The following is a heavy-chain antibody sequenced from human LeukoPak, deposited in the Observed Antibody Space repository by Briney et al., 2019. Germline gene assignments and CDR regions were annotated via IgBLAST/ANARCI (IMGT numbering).Heavy chain of an antibody. CDR3: ARRMVNRAIDY. Sequence: GGSLRLSCATSGFTFSSYAMSWVRQAPGKGLEWVSGFGGSGGDTYYADSVKGRFTISRDISRNTLYLQMNSLRADDTAVYYCARRMVNRAIDYWGQGTLVTVYS. D-gene: IGHD2-8*01. CDR1: GFTFSSYA. CDR2: FGGSGGDT. J-gene: IGHJ4*02. V-gene: IGHV3-23*01.